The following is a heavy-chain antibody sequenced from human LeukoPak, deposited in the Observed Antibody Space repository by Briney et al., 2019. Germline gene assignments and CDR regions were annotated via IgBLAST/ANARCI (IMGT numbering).Heavy chain of an antibody. Sequence: GGSLRLSCAASGFTFDDYAMHWVRQAPGKGLEWVSGISWNRGSIGYADSVKGRFTISRDNAKNSLYLQMNSLRAEDTAVYYCARDPYSGLFDYWGQGTLVTVSS. V-gene: IGHV3-9*01. J-gene: IGHJ4*02. CDR3: ARDPYSGLFDY. CDR2: ISWNRGSI. CDR1: GFTFDDYA. D-gene: IGHD4-11*01.